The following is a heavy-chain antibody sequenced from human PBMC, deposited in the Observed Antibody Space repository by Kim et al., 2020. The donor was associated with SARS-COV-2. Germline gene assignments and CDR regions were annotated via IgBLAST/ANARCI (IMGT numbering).Heavy chain of an antibody. J-gene: IGHJ6*02. CDR1: GYSFTSYW. D-gene: IGHD3-10*01. Sequence: GESLKISCKGSGYSFTSYWIGWVRQMPGKGLEWMGIIYPGDSDTRYSPSFQGQVTISADKSISTAYLQWSSLKASDTAMYYCARQPRLLWFGEFSSSAYYYGMDVWGQGTTVTVSS. V-gene: IGHV5-51*01. CDR2: IYPGDSDT. CDR3: ARQPRLLWFGEFSSSAYYYGMDV.